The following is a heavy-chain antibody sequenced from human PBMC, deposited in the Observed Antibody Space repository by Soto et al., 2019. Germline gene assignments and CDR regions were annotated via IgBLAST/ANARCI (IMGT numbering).Heavy chain of an antibody. V-gene: IGHV3-66*01. CDR1: GLTLSIWY. J-gene: IGHJ4*02. CDR2: RYSDGRS. D-gene: IGHD2-2*01. Sequence: GGSPSLSCAGSGLTLSIWYMTWVRQVPGKGLEWVSIRYSDGRSYHEESVKGRFTISTYNSENTLYLQMSSLRAEDTAVYYCAKRQYCPSTTCFDYWGQGTQVTVSS. CDR3: AKRQYCPSTTCFDY.